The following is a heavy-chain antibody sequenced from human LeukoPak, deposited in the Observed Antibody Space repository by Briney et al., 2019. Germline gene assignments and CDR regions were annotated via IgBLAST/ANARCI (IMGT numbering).Heavy chain of an antibody. CDR2: IIPIFGTA. J-gene: IGHJ4*02. D-gene: IGHD3-9*01. V-gene: IGHV1-69*05. Sequence: SSVKVSCKASGGTFSSYAISWVGQAPGRGVEWMGGIIPIFGTANYEQMFQGRGPITRDESTRTAYTELSSLRSEDTAVYFYASHTLPGYYGVFDYWGQGTLVTVSS. CDR1: GGTFSSYA. CDR3: ASHTLPGYYGVFDY.